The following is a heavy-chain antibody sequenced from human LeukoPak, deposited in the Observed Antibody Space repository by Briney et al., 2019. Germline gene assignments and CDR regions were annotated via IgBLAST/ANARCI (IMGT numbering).Heavy chain of an antibody. V-gene: IGHV3-21*04. CDR2: ISISSDI. J-gene: IGHJ4*02. Sequence: GGSLRLSCAASGFTFSSYGVHWVRQAPGKGLEWVSSISISSDIYYADSVKGRFTISRDNSKNTLSLQMNSLRAEDTAVYYCAREKGRGVISPYFDYWGQGTLVTVSS. D-gene: IGHD3-10*01. CDR1: GFTFSSYG. CDR3: AREKGRGVISPYFDY.